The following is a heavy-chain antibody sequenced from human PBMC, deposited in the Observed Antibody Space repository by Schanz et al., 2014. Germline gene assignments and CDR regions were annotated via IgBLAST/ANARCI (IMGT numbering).Heavy chain of an antibody. D-gene: IGHD3-16*01. V-gene: IGHV3-NL1*01. CDR1: GLTFSSYG. CDR3: AKDLYNYGIFDS. J-gene: IGHJ5*01. CDR2: MSGSGSTA. Sequence: QVQLVESGGGVVQPGRSLRLSCAASGLTFSSYGMHWVRQAPGRGLEWVSGMSGSGSTADYADSVKGRFTISRDNSRKTLYLQMNSLRADDTAVYYCAKDLYNYGIFDSWGQGTLVTVSS.